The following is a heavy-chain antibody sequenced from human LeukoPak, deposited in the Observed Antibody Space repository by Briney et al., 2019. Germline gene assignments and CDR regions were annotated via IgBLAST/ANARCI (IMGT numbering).Heavy chain of an antibody. J-gene: IGHJ4*02. Sequence: GGSLRLSCAASGFTVNSNYMSWVRQAPGKGLEWVSVIYSGGSTYYADSVKGRFIISRDNSKNTLYLQMNSLRAEDTAVYYCARDGRGCSDYWGQGTLVTVSS. CDR3: ARDGRGCSDY. CDR1: GFTVNSNY. V-gene: IGHV3-66*01. CDR2: IYSGGST. D-gene: IGHD3-10*02.